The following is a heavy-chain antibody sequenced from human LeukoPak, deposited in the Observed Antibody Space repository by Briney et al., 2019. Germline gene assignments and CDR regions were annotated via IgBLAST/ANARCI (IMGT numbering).Heavy chain of an antibody. D-gene: IGHD6-13*01. CDR3: AREPAAGDNWFDP. CDR1: GFTFSSYA. J-gene: IGHJ5*02. V-gene: IGHV3-30-3*01. CDR2: ISYDGSNK. Sequence: GGSLRLSCAASGFTFSSYAMHWVRQAPGKGLEWVAVISYDGSNKYYADSVKGRFTISRDNSKNTLYLQMNSLRAEDTAVYYCAREPAAGDNWFDPWGQGTLVTVSS.